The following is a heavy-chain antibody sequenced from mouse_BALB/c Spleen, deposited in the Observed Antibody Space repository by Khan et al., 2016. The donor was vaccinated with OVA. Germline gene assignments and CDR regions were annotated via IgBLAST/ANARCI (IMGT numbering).Heavy chain of an antibody. V-gene: IGHV3-2*02. CDR3: ARTARIKY. J-gene: IGHJ2*01. Sequence: EVQLQEPGPGLVKPSQSLSLTCTVTGYSITSGYGWNWIRQFPGNKLEWMGYISYSGSTNYNPSLKSRISITRDTSQNQFFLQLNSVTTEDTATYYCARTARIKYWGQGTTLTVSS. D-gene: IGHD1-2*01. CDR2: ISYSGST. CDR1: GYSITSGYG.